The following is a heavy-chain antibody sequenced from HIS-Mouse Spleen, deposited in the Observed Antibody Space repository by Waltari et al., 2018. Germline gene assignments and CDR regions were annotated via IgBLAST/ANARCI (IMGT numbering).Heavy chain of an antibody. V-gene: IGHV4-39*07. D-gene: IGHD6-13*01. CDR2: IYYSGST. J-gene: IGHJ2*01. Sequence: QLQLQESGPGLVKPSETLSLTCTVSGGSISSSSYYWGWIRQPPGKGLEWIGSIYYSGSTHSTPPLKSLVTISVDTSKNQFSLKLSSVTAADTAVYYCAREIPYSSSWYDWYFDLWGRGTLVTVSS. CDR1: GGSISSSSYY. CDR3: AREIPYSSSWYDWYFDL.